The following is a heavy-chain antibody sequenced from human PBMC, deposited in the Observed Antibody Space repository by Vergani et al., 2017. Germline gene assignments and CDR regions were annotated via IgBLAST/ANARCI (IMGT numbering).Heavy chain of an antibody. V-gene: IGHV1-69*02. CDR2: IIPILGIA. J-gene: IGHJ5*02. CDR1: GGTFSSYT. Sequence: QVQLVQSGAEVKKPGSSVKVSCKASGGTFSSYTISWVRQAPGQGLEWMGRIIPILGIANYAQKFQGRVTITADKSTRTAYMELSSLSSEDTAVYYCASAGPSGGWFEPWGQGTLVTVSS. CDR3: ASAGPSGGWFEP. D-gene: IGHD1-26*01.